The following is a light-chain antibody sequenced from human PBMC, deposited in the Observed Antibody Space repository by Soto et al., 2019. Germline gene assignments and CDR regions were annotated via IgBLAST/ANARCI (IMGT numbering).Light chain of an antibody. Sequence: AQPGSGFGAPGKASTLSCTGNNREVGGYNYVSWYQHHPGKAPKLIIYDVTNRPSGVSNPFSGSKSGNTASLTISGLQPEDEADYYCSSYTTSNTRQIVFGTGTKVTVL. CDR1: NREVGGYNY. CDR3: SSYTTSNTRQIV. CDR2: DVT. V-gene: IGLV2-14*03. J-gene: IGLJ1*01.